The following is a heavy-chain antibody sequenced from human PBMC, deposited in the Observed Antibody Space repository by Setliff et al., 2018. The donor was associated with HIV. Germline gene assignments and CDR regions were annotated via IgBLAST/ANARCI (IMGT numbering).Heavy chain of an antibody. V-gene: IGHV3-23*01. CDR1: GFTLSTYA. CDR3: AKGRPPDYDY. CDR2: IGGSGGNT. D-gene: IGHD5-12*01. Sequence: GGSLRLSCAASGFTLSTYAMSWVRQAPGKGLEWVSAIGGSGGNTYYAGSVKGHFTVSRDNSKNTLYLQMDSLRAEDTAVYYCAKGRPPDYDYWGQGTLVTVSS. J-gene: IGHJ4*02.